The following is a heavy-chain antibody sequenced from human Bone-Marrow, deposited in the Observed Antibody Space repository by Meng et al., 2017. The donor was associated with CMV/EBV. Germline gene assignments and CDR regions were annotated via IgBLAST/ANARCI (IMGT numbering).Heavy chain of an antibody. J-gene: IGHJ6*02. V-gene: IGHV3-13*01. CDR3: ARGRSSSSYYYYYYGMDV. D-gene: IGHD6-6*01. Sequence: GESLKISCAASGSTFSSYDMHWVRQATGKGLEWVSAIGTAGDTYYPGSVKGRFTISRENAKNSLYLQMNSLRAGDTAVYYCARGRSSSSYYYYYYGMDVWGQGTTVTVSS. CDR1: GSTFSSYD. CDR2: IGTAGDT.